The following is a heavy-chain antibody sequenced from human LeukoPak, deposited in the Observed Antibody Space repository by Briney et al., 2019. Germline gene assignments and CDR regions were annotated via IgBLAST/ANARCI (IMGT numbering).Heavy chain of an antibody. V-gene: IGHV1-69*06. Sequence: VASVKVSCKASGGTFSSYAISWVRQAPGQGLEWMGGIIPIFGTANYAQKFQGRVTITADKSTSTAYVELSSLRSEDTAVYYCARDWAPNDDFWSGYYHPHDAFDIWGQGTMVTVSS. J-gene: IGHJ3*02. CDR1: GGTFSSYA. D-gene: IGHD3-3*01. CDR3: ARDWAPNDDFWSGYYHPHDAFDI. CDR2: IIPIFGTA.